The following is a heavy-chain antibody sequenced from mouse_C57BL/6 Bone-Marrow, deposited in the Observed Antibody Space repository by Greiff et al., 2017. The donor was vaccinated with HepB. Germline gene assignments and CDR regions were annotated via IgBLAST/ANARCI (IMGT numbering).Heavy chain of an antibody. CDR1: GYTFTSYW. V-gene: IGHV1-50*01. D-gene: IGHD2-4*01. CDR3: ARGDYGCYYAMDY. J-gene: IGHJ4*01. CDR2: IDPSDSYT. Sequence: QVQLQQPGAELVKPGASVKLSCKASGYTFTSYWMQWVKQRPGQGLEWIGEIDPSDSYTNYNQKFKGKATLTVDTSSSTAYRQLSSLTSEDSAVYYCARGDYGCYYAMDYWGQGTSVTVSS.